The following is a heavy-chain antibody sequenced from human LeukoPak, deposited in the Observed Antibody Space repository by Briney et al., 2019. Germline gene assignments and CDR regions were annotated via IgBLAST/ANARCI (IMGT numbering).Heavy chain of an antibody. J-gene: IGHJ6*03. CDR3: ARGKEDGYYYYMDV. V-gene: IGHV4-34*01. Sequence: SETLSLICSVSGASTSLHYWSWIRQSPGKGLEWIGEINHSGSTNYNPSLKSRVTISVDTSKNQFSLKLSSVTAADTAVYYCARGKEDGYYYYMDVWGKGTTVTVSS. CDR1: GASTSLHY. CDR2: INHSGST. D-gene: IGHD2-15*01.